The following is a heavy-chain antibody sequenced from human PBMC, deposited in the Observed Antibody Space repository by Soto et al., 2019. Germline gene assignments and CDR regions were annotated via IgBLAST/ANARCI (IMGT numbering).Heavy chain of an antibody. D-gene: IGHD6-13*01. CDR1: GASLSSGDYY. CDR2: IYYTRVT. V-gene: IGHV4-31*03. Sequence: QVQLQESGPGLVKPSQTLSLTCKVSGASLSSGDYYWNWIRQLPGKGMEWIGYIYYTRVTSYNPSLQSRVTMSVDTSKQQFSLKMNSVTAADTAVYFCARAAATGHPVVPDFWGQGALVTVSS. CDR3: ARAAATGHPVVPDF. J-gene: IGHJ4*02.